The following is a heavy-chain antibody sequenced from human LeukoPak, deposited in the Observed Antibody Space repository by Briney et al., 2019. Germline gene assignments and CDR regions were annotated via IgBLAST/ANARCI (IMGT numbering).Heavy chain of an antibody. CDR1: GFTFSSYC. J-gene: IGHJ4*02. CDR2: IDTDGSSA. V-gene: IGHV3-74*01. Sequence: GGSLGLSCAASGFTFSSYCWNWIRHPPGKGLVWVSRIDTDGSSATYADSVKGRFTISRDNAKNTVYLQMNSLRVEDTGVYYCASALTTVTPHFHCWGQGTLVTVSS. CDR3: ASALTTVTPHFHC. D-gene: IGHD4-17*01.